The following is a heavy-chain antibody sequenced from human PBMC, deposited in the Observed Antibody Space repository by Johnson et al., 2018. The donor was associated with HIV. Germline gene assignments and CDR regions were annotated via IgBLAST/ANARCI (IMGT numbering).Heavy chain of an antibody. CDR3: ARDGGRGDFDI. J-gene: IGHJ3*02. D-gene: IGHD3-16*01. CDR2: ISGSGGTI. Sequence: VQLVESGGGVVRPGGSLRLSCAASGFTFDDYGMSWVRQAPGKGLEWVSAISGSGGTIYYADSVKGRFTISRDNAKNSLYLQMNSLRVEDTAVYYCARDGGRGDFDIWGQGTRVSVSS. CDR1: GFTFDDYG. V-gene: IGHV3-20*04.